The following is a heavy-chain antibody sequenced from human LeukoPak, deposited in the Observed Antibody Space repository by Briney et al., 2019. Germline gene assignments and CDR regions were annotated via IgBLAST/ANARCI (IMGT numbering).Heavy chain of an antibody. CDR3: AREGYYDSSAKGWFDP. J-gene: IGHJ5*02. CDR2: IIPILGIA. D-gene: IGHD3-22*01. CDR1: GGTFSSYA. Sequence: SVKVSCKASGGTFSSYAISWVRQALGQGLEWMGRIIPILGIANYAQKFQGRVTITADKSTSTAYMELSSLRSEDTAVYYCAREGYYDSSAKGWFDPWGQGTLVTVSS. V-gene: IGHV1-69*04.